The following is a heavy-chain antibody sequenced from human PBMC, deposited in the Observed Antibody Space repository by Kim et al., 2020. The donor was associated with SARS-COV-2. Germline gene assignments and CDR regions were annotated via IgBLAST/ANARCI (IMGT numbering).Heavy chain of an antibody. D-gene: IGHD4-17*01. V-gene: IGHV3-11*04. Sequence: GGSLRLSCAASGFTFSDYYMSWVRQAPGKGLEWLSYISTSGDTIYYADSVKGRFTISRDDAKSSLSLQMNSLSAEDAAIYYCAREQYHGGDYWGQGTLGTVSS. CDR2: ISTSGDTI. CDR3: AREQYHGGDY. CDR1: GFTFSDYY. J-gene: IGHJ4*02.